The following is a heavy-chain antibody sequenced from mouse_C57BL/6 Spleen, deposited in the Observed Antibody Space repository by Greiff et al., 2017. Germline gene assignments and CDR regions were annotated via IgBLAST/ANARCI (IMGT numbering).Heavy chain of an antibody. D-gene: IGHD2-5*01. CDR1: GYTFTSYW. Sequence: QVQLQQPGAELVMPGASVKLPCKASGYTFTSYWMHWVKQRPGQGLEWIGEIDPSDSYTIYNQKFKGKSTLTVDKSSSTAYMQLSSLTSEDSAVYYGARSYSNYVGNAMDYWGQGTSVTVSS. V-gene: IGHV1-69*01. CDR3: ARSYSNYVGNAMDY. CDR2: IDPSDSYT. J-gene: IGHJ4*01.